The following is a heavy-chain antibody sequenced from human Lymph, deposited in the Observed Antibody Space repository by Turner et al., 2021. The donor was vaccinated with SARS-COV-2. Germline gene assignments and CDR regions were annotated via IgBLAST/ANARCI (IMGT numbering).Heavy chain of an antibody. Sequence: QVQLQESGPRLCKPLEALSLTCTVSGGSMDSNYWSWIRQPPGKRLECIGYIYYRGSTNYNPYLKSRVTRSVDTSKNQFSLKLTSVTAADTAIYYCARETVNNWVDPWGQGILVTVSS. J-gene: IGHJ5*02. V-gene: IGHV4-59*01. D-gene: IGHD2-21*02. CDR1: GGSMDSNY. CDR2: IYYRGST. CDR3: ARETVNNWVDP.